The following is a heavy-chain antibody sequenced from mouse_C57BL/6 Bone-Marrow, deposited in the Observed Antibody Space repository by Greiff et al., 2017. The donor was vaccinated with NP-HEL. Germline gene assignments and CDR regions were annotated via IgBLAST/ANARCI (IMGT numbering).Heavy chain of an antibody. CDR2: IDPEDGDT. V-gene: IGHV14-1*01. CDR1: GFNFKDYY. Sequence: VQLQQSGAELVRPGASVKLSCTASGFNFKDYYMHWVKQRPEQGLEWIGRIDPEDGDTEYAPKFQGKATMTADTSSNTAYLQLSSLTSEDTAVYYCTRGYGSSSYYFDYWGQGTTLTVSS. D-gene: IGHD1-1*01. J-gene: IGHJ2*01. CDR3: TRGYGSSSYYFDY.